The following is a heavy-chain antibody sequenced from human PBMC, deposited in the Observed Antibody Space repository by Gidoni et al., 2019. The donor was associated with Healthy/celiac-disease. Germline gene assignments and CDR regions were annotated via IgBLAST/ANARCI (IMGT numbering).Heavy chain of an antibody. J-gene: IGHJ4*02. V-gene: IGHV3-30*18. CDR3: AKDRHIVATSGLDY. D-gene: IGHD5-12*01. Sequence: QVQLVESGGGVVQPGRSLRLSCAASGFTFSSYGMHWVRQAPGKGLEWVAVISYDGSNKYYADSVKGRFTISRDNSKNTLYLQMNSLRAEDTAVYYCAKDRHIVATSGLDYWGQGTLVTVSS. CDR2: ISYDGSNK. CDR1: GFTFSSYG.